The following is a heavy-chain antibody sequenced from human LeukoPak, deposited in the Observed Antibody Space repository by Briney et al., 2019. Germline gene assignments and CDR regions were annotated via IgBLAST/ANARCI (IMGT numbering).Heavy chain of an antibody. D-gene: IGHD4-17*01. CDR2: IYPGDSDT. CDR3: ARVSLLYGDYSCGDY. Sequence: GESLKISCKGSGYRVSSYWIAWVRQMPGKGLEWMGIIYPGDSDTRYSPSFQGQVTISADKSISTAYLQWSSLKASDTAMYYCARVSLLYGDYSCGDYWGQGTLVTVSS. V-gene: IGHV5-51*01. CDR1: GYRVSSYW. J-gene: IGHJ4*02.